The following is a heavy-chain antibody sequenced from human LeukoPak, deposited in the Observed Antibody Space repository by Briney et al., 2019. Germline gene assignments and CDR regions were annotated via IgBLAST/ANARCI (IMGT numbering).Heavy chain of an antibody. Sequence: ASVKVSCNASGYTFTSYDINWVRQATGQGLEWMGWMNPNSGNTGYAQKFQGRVTMTRNTAISTAYMELSSLRSEDTAVYYCARMRRSRRTHNWFDPWGQGTLVTVSS. D-gene: IGHD1-26*01. CDR2: MNPNSGNT. CDR1: GYTFTSYD. CDR3: ARMRRSRRTHNWFDP. V-gene: IGHV1-8*01. J-gene: IGHJ5*02.